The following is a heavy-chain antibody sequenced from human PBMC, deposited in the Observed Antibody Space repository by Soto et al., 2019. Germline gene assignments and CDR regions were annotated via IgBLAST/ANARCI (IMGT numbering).Heavy chain of an antibody. CDR3: ARHPERIAEIGWFDP. Sequence: EVQLVESGGGLVQPGGSLRLSCAASGFTFSSYSMNWVRQAPGKGLEWVSYISSSSSTIYYADSVKGRFTISRDNAKNPLYLQMTTLRAEDTAVYYCARHPERIAEIGWFDPWGQGTLVTVSS. J-gene: IGHJ5*02. V-gene: IGHV3-48*01. CDR2: ISSSSSTI. D-gene: IGHD6-13*01. CDR1: GFTFSSYS.